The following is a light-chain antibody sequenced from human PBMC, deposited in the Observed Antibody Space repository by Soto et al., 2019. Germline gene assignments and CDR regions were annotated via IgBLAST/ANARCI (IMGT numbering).Light chain of an antibody. CDR2: LNSDGSH. V-gene: IGLV4-69*01. Sequence: QSVLTQSPSASASLGASVKLTCTLSSGHSSYAIAWHQQQQEKGPRYLMKLNSDGSHSKGDGIPDRFSGSSSGAERYLTISRLQAEDEADYYCQTWGTGFWVFGGGTKVTVL. CDR3: QTWGTGFWV. CDR1: SGHSSYA. J-gene: IGLJ3*02.